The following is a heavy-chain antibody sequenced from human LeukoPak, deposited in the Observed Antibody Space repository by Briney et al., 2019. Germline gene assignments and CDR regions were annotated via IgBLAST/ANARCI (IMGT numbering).Heavy chain of an antibody. Sequence: AETLTLTCTVSDDSISTNSYYWSWICQPPGKGLEWIGIIYYSGSTYYNPSLKSRLTISVDTSKNQFSLKLSSVTATDTAVYYCARRGYCSSTSCYEYWFDPWGQGTLVTVSS. CDR3: ARRGYCSSTSCYEYWFDP. D-gene: IGHD2-2*01. CDR1: DDSISTNSYY. J-gene: IGHJ5*02. V-gene: IGHV4-39*01. CDR2: IYYSGST.